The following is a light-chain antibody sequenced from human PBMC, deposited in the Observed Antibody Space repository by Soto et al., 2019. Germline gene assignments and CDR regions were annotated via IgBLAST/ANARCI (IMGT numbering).Light chain of an antibody. Sequence: EIVLTQSPGTLSLSPGERATLSCRASQSVSNNYLAWYQQKPGQAPGLLIYDSYIRATGVPARFSGTRSGTEFTLTISSLQPDDFATYYCQHYNSYSEAFGQGTKVDIK. V-gene: IGKV3-20*01. CDR2: DSY. CDR1: QSVSNNY. J-gene: IGKJ1*01. CDR3: QHYNSYSEA.